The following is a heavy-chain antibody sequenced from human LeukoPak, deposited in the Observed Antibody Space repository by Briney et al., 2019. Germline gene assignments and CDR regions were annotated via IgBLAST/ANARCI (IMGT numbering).Heavy chain of an antibody. CDR1: GLMFSRSD. CDR2: ISSSSTST. D-gene: IGHD3-10*01. Sequence: GGSLRLSCVGSGLMFSRSDVNWVRQAPGKGLEWISYISSSSTSTSYSASVRGRFTISRDNAQVSLQMTSLRADDTAVYYCATDPWFPARDGLDYWGQGTLVTVSS. CDR3: ATDPWFPARDGLDY. J-gene: IGHJ4*02. V-gene: IGHV3-48*03.